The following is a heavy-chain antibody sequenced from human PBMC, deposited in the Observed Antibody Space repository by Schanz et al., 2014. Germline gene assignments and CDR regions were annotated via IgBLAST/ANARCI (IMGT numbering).Heavy chain of an antibody. CDR3: VSQTGSPNY. V-gene: IGHV3-7*01. Sequence: EVHLVESGGGLVQPGGSLRLSCAASGFSVGNKYMNWVRQAPGKGLEWVANIKHDGSVKDYVDSVEGRFTISRDNAKRSLFLQMNSLRVEDTAVYFCVSQTGSPNYWGQGTLVTVSS. D-gene: IGHD6-13*01. CDR2: IKHDGSVK. CDR1: GFSVGNKY. J-gene: IGHJ4*02.